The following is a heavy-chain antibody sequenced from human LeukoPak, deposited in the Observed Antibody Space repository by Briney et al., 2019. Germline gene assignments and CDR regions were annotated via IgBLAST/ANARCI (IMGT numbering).Heavy chain of an antibody. D-gene: IGHD4-23*01. CDR3: AREVADYGGYYYYHYMDV. V-gene: IGHV4-4*07. CDR2: IYTRGSN. CDR1: GGSISSYY. J-gene: IGHJ6*03. Sequence: SETLSLTCTVSGGSISSYYWSWIRQPAGKGLEWIGRIYTRGSNNYNPSLKSRVTMSVDTSKNQFSLKLSSVTAADTAMYYCAREVADYGGYYYYHYMDVWGKGTMVTISS.